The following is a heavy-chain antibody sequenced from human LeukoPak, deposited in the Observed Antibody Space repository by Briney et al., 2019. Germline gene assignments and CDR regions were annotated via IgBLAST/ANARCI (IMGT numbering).Heavy chain of an antibody. V-gene: IGHV5-51*01. CDR3: ARRYCSDDICYYFFDY. Sequence: GESLKISCKGSGYSFTNYWIGWVRQMPGKGLEWMGIIYPGDSDTRYSPSFQGQVTISADKSISTAYLQWSSLKASDSAIYYCARRYCSDDICYYFFDYWGQGTLVTVSS. CDR1: GYSFTNYW. D-gene: IGHD2-15*01. CDR2: IYPGDSDT. J-gene: IGHJ4*02.